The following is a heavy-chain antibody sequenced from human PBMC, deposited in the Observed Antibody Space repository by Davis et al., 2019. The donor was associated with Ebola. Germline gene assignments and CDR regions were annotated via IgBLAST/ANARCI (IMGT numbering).Heavy chain of an antibody. CDR2: IWSTGST. V-gene: IGHV3-66*01. Sequence: GESLKISCAASGFTVSNTYMSWVRQAQGKGLEWVSVIWSTGSTYYTDSVKGRITISRDNARNTVYLQMNSLRAEDTAVYYCARYSSGSYEAYWGQGTQVTVSS. D-gene: IGHD6-19*01. CDR3: ARYSSGSYEAY. J-gene: IGHJ4*02. CDR1: GFTVSNTY.